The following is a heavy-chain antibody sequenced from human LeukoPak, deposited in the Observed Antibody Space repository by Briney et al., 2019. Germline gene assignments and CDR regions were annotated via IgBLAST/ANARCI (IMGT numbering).Heavy chain of an antibody. CDR1: GYTFTSYD. Sequence: ASVKVFCKASGYTFTSYDINWVRQATGQGLEWMGWMNPNSGNTGYAQKFQGRVTMTRNTSISTAYMELSSLRSEDTAVYYCARATFVAVAGTVGYWGQGTLVTVSS. V-gene: IGHV1-8*01. CDR2: MNPNSGNT. CDR3: ARATFVAVAGTVGY. D-gene: IGHD6-19*01. J-gene: IGHJ4*02.